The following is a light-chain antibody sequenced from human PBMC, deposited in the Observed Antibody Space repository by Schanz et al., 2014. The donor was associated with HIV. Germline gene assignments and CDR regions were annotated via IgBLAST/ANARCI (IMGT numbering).Light chain of an antibody. V-gene: IGLV2-11*01. Sequence: QSALTQPRSVSGSPGQSVTISCTGTSSDVGGYNYVSWYQQNPGKAPNLIIYDVNKRPSAVPDRFSGSRSGNTASLTVSGLQAEDEGDYFCSSYEGNNILVFGGGTKLTVL. CDR3: SSYEGNNILV. J-gene: IGLJ3*02. CDR1: SSDVGGYNY. CDR2: DVN.